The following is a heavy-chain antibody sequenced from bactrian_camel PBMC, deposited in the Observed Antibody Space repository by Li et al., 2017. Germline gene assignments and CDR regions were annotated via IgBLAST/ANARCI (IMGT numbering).Heavy chain of an antibody. J-gene: IGHJ6*01. Sequence: DVQLVESGGGLVQPGGSLRLSCAASGFTFSNYDMSWVRRAPGNAREGVAAITSHSGTFHADSVKGRFTISRDNAKNTLYLQMNSLEETDTALYYCASDPLFYVYHAWGKGTQVTVS. CDR2: ITSHSGT. D-gene: IGHD1*01. V-gene: IGHV3S67*01. CDR3: ASDPLFYVYHA. CDR1: GFTFSNYD.